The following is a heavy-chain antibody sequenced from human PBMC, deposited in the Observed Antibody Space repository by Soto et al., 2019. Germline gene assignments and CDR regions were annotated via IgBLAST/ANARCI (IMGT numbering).Heavy chain of an antibody. J-gene: IGHJ6*02. V-gene: IGHV3-53*01. CDR1: GFTVSSNY. Sequence: EVQLVESGGGLIQPGGSLRLSCAASGFTVSSNYMSWVRQAPGKGLEWVSVIYSGGSTYYADSVKGRFTISRDNSKNTLYLQMNSRRAEDTAVYYCARECRGGSCYGGMDVWGQGTTVTVSS. CDR3: ARECRGGSCYGGMDV. D-gene: IGHD2-15*01. CDR2: IYSGGST.